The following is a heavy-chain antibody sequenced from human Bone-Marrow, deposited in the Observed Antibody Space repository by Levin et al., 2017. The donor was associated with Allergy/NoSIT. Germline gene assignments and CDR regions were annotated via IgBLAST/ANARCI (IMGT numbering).Heavy chain of an antibody. CDR3: ARDQEPFDYIGPYID. D-gene: IGHD4-11*01. J-gene: IGHJ6*04. Sequence: GESLKISCKASGYTFTSYYMHWVRQAPGQGLEWMGIINPSGGSTSYAQKFQGRVTMTRDTSTSTVYMELSSLRSEDTAVYYCARDQEPFDYIGPYIDWGKGTTVTVSS. CDR1: GYTFTSYY. CDR2: INPSGGST. V-gene: IGHV1-46*01.